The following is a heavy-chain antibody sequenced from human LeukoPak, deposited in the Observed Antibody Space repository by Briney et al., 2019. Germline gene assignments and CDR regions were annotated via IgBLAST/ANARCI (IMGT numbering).Heavy chain of an antibody. J-gene: IGHJ6*03. V-gene: IGHV1-46*01. CDR3: ATQNYSSSFTPRPYYYYMDV. D-gene: IGHD6-6*01. CDR2: INPSGGST. Sequence: PAASVKVSCKASGYTFTSYYMHWVRQAPGQGLEWMGIINPSGGSTSYAQKFQGGVTMTRDMSTSTVYMELSSLRSEDTAVYYCATQNYSSSFTPRPYYYYMDVWGKGTTVTVSS. CDR1: GYTFTSYY.